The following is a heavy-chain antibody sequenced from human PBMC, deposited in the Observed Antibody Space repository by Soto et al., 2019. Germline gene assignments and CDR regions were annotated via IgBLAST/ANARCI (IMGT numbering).Heavy chain of an antibody. J-gene: IGHJ5*02. V-gene: IGHV4-34*01. CDR2: INHSGST. D-gene: IGHD3-10*01. Sequence: SETLSLTCAVYGGSFSVYYWSWIRHPPGKGLEWIGEINHSGSTNYNPSLKSRVTISVDTSKNQFSLKLSSVTAADTAVYYCARGRDVLLWFGEFYPYNWFDPWGQGTLVTVSS. CDR1: GGSFSVYY. CDR3: ARGRDVLLWFGEFYPYNWFDP.